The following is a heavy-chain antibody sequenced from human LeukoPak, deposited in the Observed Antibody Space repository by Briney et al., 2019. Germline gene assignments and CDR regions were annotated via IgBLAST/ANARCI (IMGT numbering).Heavy chain of an antibody. CDR3: ARVRVIGYGMDV. Sequence: GGSLRLSCAASGFTFSSYSMNWVRQAPGKGLEWVSSISSSSSYIYYAGSVKGRFTISRDNAKNSLYLQMNSLRAEDTAVYYCARVRVIGYGMDVWGQGTTVTVSS. D-gene: IGHD3-16*02. CDR1: GFTFSSYS. V-gene: IGHV3-21*01. J-gene: IGHJ6*02. CDR2: ISSSSSYI.